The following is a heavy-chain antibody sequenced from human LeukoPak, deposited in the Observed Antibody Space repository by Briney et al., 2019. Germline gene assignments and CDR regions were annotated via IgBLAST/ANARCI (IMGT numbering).Heavy chain of an antibody. CDR1: GGSISSSSYY. CDR3: ARPQRYSNYALDY. J-gene: IGHJ4*02. Sequence: SETLSLTCTVSGGSISSSSYYWGWIRQPPGKGLEWIGSIYYSGSTYYKPSLKSRVTMSVDTSKNQFSLKLSSVTAADTAVYYCARPQRYSNYALDYWGQGTLVTVSS. CDR2: IYYSGST. D-gene: IGHD4-11*01. V-gene: IGHV4-39*01.